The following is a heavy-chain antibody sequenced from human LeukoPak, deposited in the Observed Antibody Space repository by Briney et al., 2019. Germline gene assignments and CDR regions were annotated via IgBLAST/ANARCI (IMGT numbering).Heavy chain of an antibody. D-gene: IGHD3-10*01. Sequence: PSETLSLTCAVYGGSFSGYYWSWIRQPPGKGLEWIGEINHSGSTNYNPSLKSRVTISVDTSKNQFSLKLSSVTAADTAVYYCAREGWFGELLGGFFDYWGQGTLVTVSS. CDR2: INHSGST. J-gene: IGHJ4*02. CDR3: AREGWFGELLGGFFDY. V-gene: IGHV4-34*01. CDR1: GGSFSGYY.